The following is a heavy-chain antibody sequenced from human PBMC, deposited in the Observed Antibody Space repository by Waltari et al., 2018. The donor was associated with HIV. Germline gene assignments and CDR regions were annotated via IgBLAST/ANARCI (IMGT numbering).Heavy chain of an antibody. D-gene: IGHD6-19*01. J-gene: IGHJ4*02. CDR2: INPNSGAT. CDR1: GYTFTGHY. CDR3: ARDPLYAVAVADIDY. V-gene: IGHV1-2*02. Sequence: QVQLVQSGAEVKKPGASVKVSCKASGYTFTGHYMHWVRQAPGQGLEWMGWINPNSGATKYAQKFQGRVTMTRDTSISTAFMELSRLRSDDTAVYYCARDPLYAVAVADIDYWGQGTLVTVSS.